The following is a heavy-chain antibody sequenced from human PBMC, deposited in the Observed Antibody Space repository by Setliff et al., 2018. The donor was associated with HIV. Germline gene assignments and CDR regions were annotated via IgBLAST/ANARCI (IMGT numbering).Heavy chain of an antibody. Sequence: GSLRLSCAASGFTFSSYSMNWVRQAPGKGLEWVSSISSSSSYIYYADSVKGRFTISRDNSKNTLYLQMNSLRPEDTAVYYCARGGISGYYLAYWGQGTLVTVSS. V-gene: IGHV3-21*01. CDR1: GFTFSSYS. CDR3: ARGGISGYYLAY. CDR2: ISSSSSYI. D-gene: IGHD3-22*01. J-gene: IGHJ4*02.